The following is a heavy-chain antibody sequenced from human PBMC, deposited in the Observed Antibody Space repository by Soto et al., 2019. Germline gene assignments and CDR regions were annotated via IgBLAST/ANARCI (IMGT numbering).Heavy chain of an antibody. Sequence: QVQLVQSGAEVKKPGSSVKVSCQASGGTFSGYALTWVRQAPGQGLEWMGAFVPLFGSTNYAQKFAGRITIIADESTSTGYMELSTLRSEDTAVYYCATHSLGTSSSPYFDNWGQGTLVTVSS. CDR1: GGTFSGYA. V-gene: IGHV1-69*01. J-gene: IGHJ4*02. CDR3: ATHSLGTSSSPYFDN. CDR2: FVPLFGST. D-gene: IGHD2-15*01.